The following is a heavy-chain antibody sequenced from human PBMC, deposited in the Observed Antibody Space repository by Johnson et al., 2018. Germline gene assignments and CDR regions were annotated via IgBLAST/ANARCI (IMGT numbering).Heavy chain of an antibody. CDR2: IKSKTDGGTI. Sequence: VQLVESGGGLVKPGGSLRLSCVGSGFTFRDAWMSWVRQAPGKGLEWLGRIKSKTDGGTIDYAAPVKGRCTISRDDSENTIYLQMNGLKIEDAAVYYCVTDGLVLRGFDYWGQGTLVTVSS. CDR1: GFTFRDAW. CDR3: VTDGLVLRGFDY. D-gene: IGHD3-3*01. J-gene: IGHJ4*02. V-gene: IGHV3-15*01.